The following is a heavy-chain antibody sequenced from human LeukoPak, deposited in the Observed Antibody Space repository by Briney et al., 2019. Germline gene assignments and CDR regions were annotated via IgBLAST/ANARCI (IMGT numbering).Heavy chain of an antibody. D-gene: IGHD3-3*01. Sequence: GGSLRLSCAASGFTFDDYAMHWVRQAPGKGLEWVSGISWNSGSIGYADSVKGRFTISRDNAKNSLYLQMNSLRAEDTAVYYCARDNNPIFGVVITYYGMDVWGQGTTVTVSS. CDR1: GFTFDDYA. J-gene: IGHJ6*02. V-gene: IGHV3-9*01. CDR2: ISWNSGSI. CDR3: ARDNNPIFGVVITYYGMDV.